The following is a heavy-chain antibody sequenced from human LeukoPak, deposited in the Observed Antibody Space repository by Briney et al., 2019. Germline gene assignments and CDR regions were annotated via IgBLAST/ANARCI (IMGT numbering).Heavy chain of an antibody. D-gene: IGHD4-17*01. V-gene: IGHV1-69*04. J-gene: IGHJ6*02. CDR1: GGTFSSYA. CDR3: ARVHGDYYYYYGMDV. CDR2: IIPILGIA. Sequence: SVKVSCRASGGTFSSYAISWVRPAPGQGLEWMGRIIPILGIANYAQKFQGRVTITADKSTSTAYMELSSLRSEDTAVYYCARVHGDYYYYYGMDVWGQGTTVTVSS.